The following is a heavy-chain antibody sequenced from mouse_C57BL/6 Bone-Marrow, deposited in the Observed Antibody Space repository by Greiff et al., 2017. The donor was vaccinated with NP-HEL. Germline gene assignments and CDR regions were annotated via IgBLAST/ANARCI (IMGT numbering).Heavy chain of an antibody. CDR3: ARHRSNYGGWYFDV. CDR1: GFTFSDYY. CDR2: ISNGGGST. V-gene: IGHV5-12*01. D-gene: IGHD2-5*01. Sequence: EVMLVESGGGLVQPGGSLKLSCAASGFTFSDYYMYWVRQTPEKRLEWVAYISNGGGSTYYPDTVKGRFTISRDNAKNTLYLQMSRLKSEDTAMYYCARHRSNYGGWYFDVWGTGTTATVSS. J-gene: IGHJ1*03.